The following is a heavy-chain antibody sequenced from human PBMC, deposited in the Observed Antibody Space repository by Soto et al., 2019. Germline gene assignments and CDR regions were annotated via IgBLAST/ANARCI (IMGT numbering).Heavy chain of an antibody. CDR1: GFTFSSYA. CDR3: ARAYIVLVPAAHPLRFDP. V-gene: IGHV3-30-3*01. Sequence: GGSLRLTCAASGFTFSSYAMHWVRQAPGKGLEWVAVISYDGSNKYYADSVKGRFTISRDNSKNTLYLQMNSLRAEDTAVYYCARAYIVLVPAAHPLRFDPWGQGTLVTVSS. J-gene: IGHJ5*02. CDR2: ISYDGSNK. D-gene: IGHD2-2*01.